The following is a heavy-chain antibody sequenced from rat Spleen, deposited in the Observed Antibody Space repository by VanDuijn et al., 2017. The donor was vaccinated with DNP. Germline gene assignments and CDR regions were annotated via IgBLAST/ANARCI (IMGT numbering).Heavy chain of an antibody. J-gene: IGHJ2*01. CDR3: TRWTRYFDY. CDR1: GSSITSNY. D-gene: IGHD1-7*01. V-gene: IGHV3-1*01. CDR2: ISYSGST. Sequence: EVQLQESGSGLVKPSQSLSLTCSVTGSSITSNYWGWIRKFPGNKMEYIGHISYSGSTNYNPSLKSRDSITRDTLKNHFFLHLNSVTTEDTATYSCTRWTRYFDYWGQGVMVTVSS.